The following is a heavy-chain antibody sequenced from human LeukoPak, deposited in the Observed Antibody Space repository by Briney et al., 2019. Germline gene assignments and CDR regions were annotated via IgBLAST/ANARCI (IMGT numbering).Heavy chain of an antibody. CDR1: GFTFSSYG. CDR3: AKGSCPVLAAPYFDY. CDR2: ISDDGGKK. D-gene: IGHD2-15*01. V-gene: IGHV3-30*18. Sequence: GGSLRLSCADSGFTFSSYGMHGVRQAPGKGLEWVALISDDGGKKYYADSVKGRFTISRDNSKNTLYLQMNSLRAEDTAIYYCAKGSCPVLAAPYFDYWGQGTLVIVSS. J-gene: IGHJ4*02.